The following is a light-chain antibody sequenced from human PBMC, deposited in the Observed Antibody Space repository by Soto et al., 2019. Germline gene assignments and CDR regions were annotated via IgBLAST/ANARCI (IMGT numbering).Light chain of an antibody. CDR2: DNN. J-gene: IGLJ3*02. CDR3: QSYDVSLSGGV. Sequence: QSVLTQPPSVSGAPGQRVTISCTGSSSNIGAGYDVHWYQQLPGTAPKLLIYDNNNRPSGVPDRFSGSKSATSASLAITGLQAEDEADYYCQSYDVSLSGGVFGGGTKLTVL. CDR1: SSNIGAGYD. V-gene: IGLV1-40*01.